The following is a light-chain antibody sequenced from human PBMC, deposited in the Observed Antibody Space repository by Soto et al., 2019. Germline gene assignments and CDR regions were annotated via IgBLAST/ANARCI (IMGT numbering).Light chain of an antibody. V-gene: IGLV1-40*01. CDR2: GNS. Sequence: QSVLTQPPSVSGAPGQRVTISCTGSSSNIGAGYDVHWYQQLPGTAPKLLIYGNSNRPSGVPDRFSGSKSGTSASLAITGLLAEDAADYYCQSYDSSLSGYVFGTGTKLTVL. CDR1: SSNIGAGYD. J-gene: IGLJ1*01. CDR3: QSYDSSLSGYV.